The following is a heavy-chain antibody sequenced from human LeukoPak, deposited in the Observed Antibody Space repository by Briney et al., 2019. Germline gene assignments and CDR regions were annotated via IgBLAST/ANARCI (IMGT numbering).Heavy chain of an antibody. D-gene: IGHD4-23*01. V-gene: IGHV1-69*13. CDR2: ITPIFGTA. CDR3: ARGWLAETTVVTPYNY. J-gene: IGHJ4*02. Sequence: EASVKVSCKASGGTFSSYAISWMRQAPGQGLEWMGGITPIFGTANYAQKFQGRVTITAVESMSTAYMELSSLRSEDTAVYYCARGWLAETTVVTPYNYWGQGTLVTVSS. CDR1: GGTFSSYA.